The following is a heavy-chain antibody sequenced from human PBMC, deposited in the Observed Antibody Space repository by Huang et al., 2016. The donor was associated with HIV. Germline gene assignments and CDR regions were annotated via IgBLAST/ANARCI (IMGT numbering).Heavy chain of an antibody. CDR2: INPDGDST. J-gene: IGHJ6*01. CDR3: AREGQGYAMDV. V-gene: IGHV1-46*01. Sequence: QVQLVQSGAEVKKPGASVKVSCKTSGYTFTSYSNHWVRQAPGQGLEWMGIINPDGDSTSYAPKFQGRVTMTRDTSTSTVYMELSSLRSEDTAMYYCAREGQGYAMDVWGQGTTVTVSS. CDR1: GYTFTSYS.